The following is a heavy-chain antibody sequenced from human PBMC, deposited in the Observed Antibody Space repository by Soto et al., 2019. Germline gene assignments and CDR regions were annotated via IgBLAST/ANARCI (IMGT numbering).Heavy chain of an antibody. Sequence: GGSLRLSCAASGFTFSSYSMNWVRQAPGKGLEWVSSISSSSSYIYYADSVKGRFTISRDNAKNSLYLQMNSLRAEDTAVYYCARDPLPQLRYFDWLLLQDAFDIWGQGTMVTVSS. CDR3: ARDPLPQLRYFDWLLLQDAFDI. V-gene: IGHV3-21*01. D-gene: IGHD3-9*01. J-gene: IGHJ3*02. CDR1: GFTFSSYS. CDR2: ISSSSSYI.